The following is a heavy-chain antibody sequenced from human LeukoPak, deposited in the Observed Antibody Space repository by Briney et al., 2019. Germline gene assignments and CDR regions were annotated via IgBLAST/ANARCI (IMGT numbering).Heavy chain of an antibody. V-gene: IGHV3-21*01. D-gene: IGHD3-22*01. CDR1: GLTFSSYS. Sequence: KPGGSLRLSCAASGLTFSSYSMNWVRQAPGKGLEWVSSISSSSSYIYYADSVKGRFTISRDNAKNSLYLQMNSLRAEDTAVYYSAREGRYYYDSSGYYYWGQGTLVTVSS. CDR2: ISSSSSYI. J-gene: IGHJ4*02. CDR3: AREGRYYYDSSGYYY.